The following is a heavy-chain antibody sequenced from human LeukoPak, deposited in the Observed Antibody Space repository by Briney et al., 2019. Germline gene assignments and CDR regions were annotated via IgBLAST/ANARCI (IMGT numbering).Heavy chain of an antibody. CDR3: ARDRETFGAFDI. V-gene: IGHV3-66*01. J-gene: IGHJ3*02. D-gene: IGHD3-3*01. CDR2: IYSGGST. CDR1: GFIFGNYW. Sequence: PGGSLRLSCTVSGFIFGNYWMNWVRQAPGKGLEWVSVIYSGGSTYYADSVKGRFTISRDNSKNTLYLQMNSLRAEDTAVYYCARDRETFGAFDIWGQRTRVTVSS.